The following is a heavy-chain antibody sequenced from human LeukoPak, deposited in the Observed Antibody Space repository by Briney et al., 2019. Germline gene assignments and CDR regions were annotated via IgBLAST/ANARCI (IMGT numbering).Heavy chain of an antibody. CDR2: ITTGGNT. CDR3: ARDKPVIPAAGGLDS. Sequence: GGSLRLSCTASGFTVLSNWMSWVRQAPGKGLEWVSVITTGGNTFYAEPVEGGFTIYRDTSKNILFLQISSLRVEDTAVYYCARDKPVIPAAGGLDSWGQGNLVTVSS. D-gene: IGHD2-2*01. V-gene: IGHV3-66*01. J-gene: IGHJ4*02. CDR1: GFTVLSNW.